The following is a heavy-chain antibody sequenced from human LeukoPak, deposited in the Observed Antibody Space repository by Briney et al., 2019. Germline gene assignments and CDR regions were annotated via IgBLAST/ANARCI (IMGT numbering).Heavy chain of an antibody. CDR2: ISSSGSTI. J-gene: IGHJ4*02. CDR3: AREGGRITRIAAAGPDY. D-gene: IGHD6-13*01. CDR1: GFTFSSYE. V-gene: IGHV3-48*03. Sequence: PGGSERLSCAASGFTFSSYEMNWVRQAPGKGLEWVSYISSSGSTIYYADSVKGRFTISRDNVKNSLYLQMNSLRAEDTALYYCAREGGRITRIAAAGPDYWGQGTLVTVSS.